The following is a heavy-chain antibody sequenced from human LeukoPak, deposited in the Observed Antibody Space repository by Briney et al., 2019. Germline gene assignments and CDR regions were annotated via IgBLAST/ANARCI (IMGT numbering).Heavy chain of an antibody. CDR1: GFTVSSNY. CDR2: ISYDGSNK. J-gene: IGHJ5*02. D-gene: IGHD6-13*01. CDR3: ARDQRVAAAPFDP. Sequence: GGSLRLSCAASGFTVSSNYMSWVRQAPGKGLEWVAVISYDGSNKYYADSVKGRFTISRDNSKNTLYLQMNSLRAEDTAVYYCARDQRVAAAPFDPWGQGTLVTVSS. V-gene: IGHV3-30-3*01.